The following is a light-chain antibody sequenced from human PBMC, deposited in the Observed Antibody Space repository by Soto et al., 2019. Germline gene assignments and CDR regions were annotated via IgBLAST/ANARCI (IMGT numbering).Light chain of an antibody. J-gene: IGKJ1*01. Sequence: ETMVTKSKAPLSLSSWERATLSRRASQSVSSCLAWYQQKRRQAPRLLIYDASKRATGIPARFSGSGSGTDFTLTISRLEPEDFALYYCQQSCSSPRTFGQGTIVAIK. CDR2: DAS. CDR1: QSVSSC. CDR3: QQSCSSPRT. V-gene: IGKV3-11*01.